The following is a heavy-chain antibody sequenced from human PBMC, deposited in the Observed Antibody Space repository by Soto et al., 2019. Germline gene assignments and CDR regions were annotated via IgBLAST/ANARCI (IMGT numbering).Heavy chain of an antibody. V-gene: IGHV3-73*01. D-gene: IGHD6-6*01. J-gene: IGHJ5*02. CDR2: IRSKANSYAT. CDR1: GFTFSGSA. Sequence: GGSLRLSCAASGFTFSGSAMHWVRQASGKGLEWVGRIRSKANSYATAYAASVKGRFTTSRDDSKNTAYLQMNSLKTEDTAVYYCTRSYSSSSKGWFDPWGQGTLVTVSS. CDR3: TRSYSSSSKGWFDP.